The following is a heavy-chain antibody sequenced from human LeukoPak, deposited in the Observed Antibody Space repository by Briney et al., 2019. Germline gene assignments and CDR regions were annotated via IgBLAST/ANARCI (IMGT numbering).Heavy chain of an antibody. CDR1: GGSISSYY. CDR2: IYYSGST. CDR3: ARGRPDGSGSYYKFDP. V-gene: IGHV4-59*08. J-gene: IGHJ5*02. Sequence: SETLSLTCTVAGGSISSYYWSWIRQPPGKGLEWIGYIYYSGSTNYNPSLKSRVTISVDTSKNQFSLKLSSVTAADTAVYYCARGRPDGSGSYYKFDPWGQGTLVTVSS. D-gene: IGHD3-10*01.